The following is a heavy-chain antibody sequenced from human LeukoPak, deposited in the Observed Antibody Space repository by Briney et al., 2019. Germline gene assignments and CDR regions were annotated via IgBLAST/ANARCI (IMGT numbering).Heavy chain of an antibody. V-gene: IGHV4-31*03. D-gene: IGHD3-3*01. CDR2: IYYSGST. J-gene: IGHJ5*02. CDR1: GGSISSGGYY. Sequence: SETLSLTCTVSGGSISSGGYYWSWIRQHPGKGLEWIGYIYYSGSTYYNPSLKSRVTISVDTSKNQFSLKLSSVTAADTAVYYCARDTPITIFGVVTGGFDPWGQGTLVTVSS. CDR3: ARDTPITIFGVVTGGFDP.